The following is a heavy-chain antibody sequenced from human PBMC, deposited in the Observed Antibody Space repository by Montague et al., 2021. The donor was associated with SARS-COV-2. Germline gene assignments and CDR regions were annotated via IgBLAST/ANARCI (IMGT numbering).Heavy chain of an antibody. D-gene: IGHD3-9*01. Sequence: SLRLSCAASGFTFSSYWMSWFRQAPGKGLEWVANIKQDGSEKYYVDSMKGRFTISRDNAKNSLYLQMNSLRAEDTAVYYCARDQGYFDWLFQSDYYYYGMDVWGQGTPVTVSS. CDR3: ARDQGYFDWLFQSDYYYYGMDV. CDR1: GFTFSSYW. J-gene: IGHJ6*02. V-gene: IGHV3-7*03. CDR2: IKQDGSEK.